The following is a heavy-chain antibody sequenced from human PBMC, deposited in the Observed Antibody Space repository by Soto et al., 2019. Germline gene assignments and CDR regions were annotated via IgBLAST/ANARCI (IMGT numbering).Heavy chain of an antibody. Sequence: GGSLRLSCAASGFTFSSYGMHWVRQAPGKGLERVAVIWYDGSNKYYADSVKGRFTISRDNSKNTLYLQMNSLRAEDTAVYYCASEYCSGGSCYYYGMDVWGQGTTVTVSS. CDR2: IWYDGSNK. J-gene: IGHJ6*02. V-gene: IGHV3-33*01. D-gene: IGHD2-15*01. CDR1: GFTFSSYG. CDR3: ASEYCSGGSCYYYGMDV.